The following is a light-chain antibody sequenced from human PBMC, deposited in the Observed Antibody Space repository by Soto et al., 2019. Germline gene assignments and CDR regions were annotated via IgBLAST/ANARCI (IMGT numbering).Light chain of an antibody. J-gene: IGLJ2*01. CDR3: SSYAGSNNVL. Sequence: QSALTQPRSASGSPGQSVTISCTGTSSDVGGYNSVSWYQQHPDKAPKLMIYEVNKRPSGVPDRFSGSKSAYTASLTVSGLQAEDDADYYCSSYAGSNNVLFGGGTKLTV. CDR1: SSDVGGYNS. V-gene: IGLV2-8*01. CDR2: EVN.